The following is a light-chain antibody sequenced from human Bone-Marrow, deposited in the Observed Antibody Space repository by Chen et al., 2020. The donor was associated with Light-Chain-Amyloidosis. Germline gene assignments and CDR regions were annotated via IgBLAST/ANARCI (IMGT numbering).Light chain of an antibody. V-gene: IGLV3-21*02. CDR3: QVWDRSSDRPV. CDR2: EDS. CDR1: NIGSTS. Sequence: SYVLTQPSSVSVAPGPTATIACGGNNIGSTSVHWYQQTPGQAPLLVVYEDSDRPSGIPERLSGSNSGNTAALTISRVEAGEEADYYCQVWDRSSDRPVFGGGTKLTVL. J-gene: IGLJ3*02.